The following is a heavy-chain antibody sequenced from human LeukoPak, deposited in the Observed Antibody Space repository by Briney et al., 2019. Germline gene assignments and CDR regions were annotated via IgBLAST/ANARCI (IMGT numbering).Heavy chain of an antibody. V-gene: IGHV4-61*01. CDR3: ARVTLLNVGNDAFDI. CDR2: IYYSGST. CDR1: GYSISTGYY. Sequence: SETLSLTCTVSGYSISTGYYWSWIRQPPGKGLEWIGYIYYSGSTNYNPSLKSRVTISVDTSKNQFSLKLSSVTAADTAVYYCARVTLLNVGNDAFDIWGQGTMVTVSS. D-gene: IGHD1-26*01. J-gene: IGHJ3*02.